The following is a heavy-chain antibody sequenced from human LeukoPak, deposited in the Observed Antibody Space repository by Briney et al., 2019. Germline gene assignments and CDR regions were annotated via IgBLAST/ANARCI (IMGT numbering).Heavy chain of an antibody. CDR1: GFTVSSIY. D-gene: IGHD5-18*01. J-gene: IGHJ6*02. Sequence: GGSLRLSCAASGFTVSSIYMSWVRQAPGKGLEWVSVIYSGGSTYYADSVKGRFTISRDNSKNTLYLQMNSLRAEDTAVYYCARDGVDTAMGSGYYGMDVWGQGTTVTVSS. CDR2: IYSGGST. CDR3: ARDGVDTAMGSGYYGMDV. V-gene: IGHV3-53*01.